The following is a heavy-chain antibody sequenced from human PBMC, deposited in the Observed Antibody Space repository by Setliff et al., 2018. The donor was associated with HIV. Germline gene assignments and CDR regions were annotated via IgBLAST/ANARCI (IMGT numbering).Heavy chain of an antibody. Sequence: ASVKVSCKTSGYRFIGHYLHWVRLAPGQGPEWVEWINPETGDPNYAQKFRGRVLMTRDTSITTAFLHVAKLTSDDTAIYYCAKQGYADSLYAFDVWGQGTMVTVSS. CDR3: AKQGYADSLYAFDV. D-gene: IGHD3-16*01. CDR2: INPETGDP. CDR1: GYRFIGHY. J-gene: IGHJ3*01. V-gene: IGHV1-2*02.